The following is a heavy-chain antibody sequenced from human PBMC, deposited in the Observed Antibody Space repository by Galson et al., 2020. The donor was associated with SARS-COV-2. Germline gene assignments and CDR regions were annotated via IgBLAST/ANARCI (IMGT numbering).Heavy chain of an antibody. CDR2: IYYSGST. V-gene: IGHV4-39*01. CDR3: ANFYYYGSGSYSRSYDY. CDR1: GGSISSSSYY. Sequence: SETLSLTCTVSGGSISSSSYYWGWIRQPPGKGLEWIGSIYYSGSTYYNPSLKSRVTISVDTSKNQFSLKLSSVTAADTAVYYCANFYYYGSGSYSRSYDYWGQGTLVTVSS. D-gene: IGHD3-10*01. J-gene: IGHJ4*02.